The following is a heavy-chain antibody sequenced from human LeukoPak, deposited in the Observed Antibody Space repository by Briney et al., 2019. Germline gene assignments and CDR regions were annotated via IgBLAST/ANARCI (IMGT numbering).Heavy chain of an antibody. CDR1: GFTFSDVY. Sequence: GGSLRLSCSASGFTFSDVYMSWIRQAPGKGLEWVSSFSFNGESTYYADSAKGRFTISRDNSKNTLYLQMNSLRAEDTAVYYCAKGGYSNGRYYYYYMDVWGEGTTVTVSS. CDR3: AKGGYSNGRYYYYYMDV. V-gene: IGHV3-23*01. CDR2: FSFNGEST. D-gene: IGHD5-18*01. J-gene: IGHJ6*03.